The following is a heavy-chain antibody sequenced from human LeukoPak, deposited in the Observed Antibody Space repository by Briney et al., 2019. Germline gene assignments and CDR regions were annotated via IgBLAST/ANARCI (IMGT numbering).Heavy chain of an antibody. CDR3: TAMDCSGDACYFIY. Sequence: PGGSLRLSCAAPGFIFSNAWMSWVRQAPGKGLEWVGRIKSKYNGGTRDYAAPVKDRFTISRDDSKDTLYAQMNSLKIEDTAVYYCTAMDCSGDACYFIYWGQGTLVTVSS. CDR2: IKSKYNGGTR. D-gene: IGHD2-15*01. V-gene: IGHV3-15*01. J-gene: IGHJ4*02. CDR1: GFIFSNAW.